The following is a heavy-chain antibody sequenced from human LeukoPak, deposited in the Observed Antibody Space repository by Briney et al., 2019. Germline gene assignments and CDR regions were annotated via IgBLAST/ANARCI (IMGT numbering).Heavy chain of an antibody. D-gene: IGHD5-24*01. J-gene: IGHJ4*02. V-gene: IGHV4-34*01. CDR2: INHSGST. CDR1: GGSFSGYY. Sequence: PSETLSLTCAVYGGSFSGYYWSWIRQPPGKGLEWIGEINHSGSTNYNPSLKSRVTISVGTSKNQFSLKLSSVTAADTAVYYCAMGRRWLGIVDYWGQGTLVTVSS. CDR3: AMGRRWLGIVDY.